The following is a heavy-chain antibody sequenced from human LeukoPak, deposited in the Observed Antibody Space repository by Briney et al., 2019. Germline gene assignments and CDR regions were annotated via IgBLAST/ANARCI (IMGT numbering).Heavy chain of an antibody. Sequence: GGSLRLSCAASGFTFSSYWMSWVRQAPGKGLEWVANIRLDGSEKYYVDSVKGRFTISRDNAKKSLYLQMNSLRDEDTAVYYCARDFFAFGGVIALLDYWGQGTLVTVSS. CDR2: IRLDGSEK. CDR3: ARDFFAFGGVIALLDY. D-gene: IGHD3-16*02. CDR1: GFTFSSYW. J-gene: IGHJ4*02. V-gene: IGHV3-7*01.